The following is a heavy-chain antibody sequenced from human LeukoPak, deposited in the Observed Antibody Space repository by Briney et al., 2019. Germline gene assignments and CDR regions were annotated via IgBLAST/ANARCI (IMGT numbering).Heavy chain of an antibody. Sequence: GESLKISCKGSGYSFTSYWIGWVRQMPGKGLEWMGIIYPGDSDTRYSPSFQGQVTISADKSISTAYLQWSSLKASDTAMYYCARQEIAVAGTRYFDLWGRGTLVTVSS. D-gene: IGHD6-19*01. CDR1: GYSFTSYW. V-gene: IGHV5-51*01. CDR3: ARQEIAVAGTRYFDL. J-gene: IGHJ2*01. CDR2: IYPGDSDT.